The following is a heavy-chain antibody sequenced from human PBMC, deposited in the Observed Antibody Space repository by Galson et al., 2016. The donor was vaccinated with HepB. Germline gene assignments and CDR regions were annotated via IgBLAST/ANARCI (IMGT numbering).Heavy chain of an antibody. CDR2: ISYDGSNK. Sequence: SLRLSCAASGFTFSTYSMNWVRQAPGKGLEWVAVISYDGSNKYHADSVKGRFTISRDDSKNTLHLQMNSLTAEDTAVYFCARTSYRECTGTHCVNFRYYYYFMDVWGKGTTVTVSS. CDR3: ARTSYRECTGTHCVNFRYYYYFMDV. D-gene: IGHD2-8*02. CDR1: GFTFSTYS. V-gene: IGHV3-30*03. J-gene: IGHJ6*03.